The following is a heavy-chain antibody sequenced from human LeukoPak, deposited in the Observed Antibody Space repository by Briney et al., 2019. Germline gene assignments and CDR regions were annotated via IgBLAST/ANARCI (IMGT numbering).Heavy chain of an antibody. CDR1: GFTFSSYG. Sequence: GGSLRLSCAASGFTFSSYGMHWVRQAPGKGLEWVAVIWYDGSNKYYADSVKGRFTISRDNSKNTLYLQMNSLRAEDTAVYYCAREAAVATTRASDYWGQGTLVTVSS. CDR3: AREAAVATTRASDY. CDR2: IWYDGSNK. D-gene: IGHD6-19*01. J-gene: IGHJ4*02. V-gene: IGHV3-33*01.